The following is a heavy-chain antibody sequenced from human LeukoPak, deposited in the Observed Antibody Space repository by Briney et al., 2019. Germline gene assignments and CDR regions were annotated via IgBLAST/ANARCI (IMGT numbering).Heavy chain of an antibody. Sequence: GGSLRLSCAASGFMFSSYAMHWVRQAPGKGLEWVAVISYDGSNKYYADSVKGRFTISRDNSKNTLYLQMNSLRAEDTAVYYCARGGAAGSEIDYWGQGTLVTVSS. CDR3: ARGGAAGSEIDY. V-gene: IGHV3-30-3*01. CDR1: GFMFSSYA. J-gene: IGHJ4*02. D-gene: IGHD6-13*01. CDR2: ISYDGSNK.